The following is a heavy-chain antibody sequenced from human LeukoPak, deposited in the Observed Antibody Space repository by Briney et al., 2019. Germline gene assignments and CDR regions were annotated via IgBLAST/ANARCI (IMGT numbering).Heavy chain of an antibody. V-gene: IGHV4-61*02. CDR2: IYTSGST. J-gene: IGHJ5*02. D-gene: IGHD3-22*01. CDR3: ARVYASNYYDMGFDP. CDR1: GGSISSGSYY. Sequence: SQTLSLTCTVSGGSISSGSYYWSWIRQPAGKGLEWIGRIYTSGSTNYNPSLKSRVTISVDTSKNQFSLKLSSVTAADTAVYYCARVYASNYYDMGFDPWGQGTLVTVSS.